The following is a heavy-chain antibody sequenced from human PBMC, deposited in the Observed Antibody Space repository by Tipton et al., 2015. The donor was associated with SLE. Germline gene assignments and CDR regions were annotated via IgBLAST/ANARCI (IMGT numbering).Heavy chain of an antibody. Sequence: TLSLTCTVSGGSISSYYWSWIRQPPGKGLEWIGYIYYSGSTNYNPSLKSRVTISVDTSKNQFSLKLSSVTAADTAVYYCARGLNWGSRAFDIWGRGTMVTVSS. V-gene: IGHV4-59*01. J-gene: IGHJ3*02. CDR3: ARGLNWGSRAFDI. CDR1: GGSISSYY. D-gene: IGHD7-27*01. CDR2: IYYSGST.